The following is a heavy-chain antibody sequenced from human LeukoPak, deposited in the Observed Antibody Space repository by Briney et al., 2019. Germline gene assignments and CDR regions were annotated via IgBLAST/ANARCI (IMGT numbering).Heavy chain of an antibody. D-gene: IGHD6-13*01. Sequence: SETLSLTCAVYGGSFSGYYWSWIRQPPGKGLEWIGEINHSGSTNYIPSLKSRVTISVDTSKNQFSPKLNSVTAADTAVYNCARQLAAAGSYYYDYMDVWGKGTTVTISS. CDR2: INHSGST. V-gene: IGHV4-34*01. CDR3: ARQLAAAGSYYYDYMDV. CDR1: GGSFSGYY. J-gene: IGHJ6*03.